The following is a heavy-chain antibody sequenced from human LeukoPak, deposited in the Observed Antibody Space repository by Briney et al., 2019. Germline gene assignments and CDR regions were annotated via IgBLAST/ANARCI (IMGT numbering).Heavy chain of an antibody. CDR1: GGSISSSSYY. J-gene: IGHJ6*03. CDR3: ARPLNYFYYMDV. Sequence: SETLSLTCTVSGGSISSSSYYWGWFRQPPGKGLEWIGSIYYSGGTYYNPSLKSRVTISVDTSRNQFSLNLSSVTAADTAVYYCARPLNYFYYMDVWGKGTTVTVSS. CDR2: IYYSGGT. V-gene: IGHV4-39*01.